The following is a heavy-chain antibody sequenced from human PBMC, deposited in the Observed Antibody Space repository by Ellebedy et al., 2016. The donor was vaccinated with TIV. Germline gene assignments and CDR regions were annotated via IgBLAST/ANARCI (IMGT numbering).Heavy chain of an antibody. CDR2: IYYSGST. CDR3: ARHNRSSLNWSLDY. J-gene: IGHJ4*02. V-gene: IGHV4-61*05. CDR1: GGSISSSSYY. Sequence: MPGGSLRLSCTVSGGSISSSSYYWGWIRQPPGKGLEWIGYIYYSGSTNYNPSLKSRVTISVDTSKNQFSLKLSSVTAADTAVYYCARHNRSSLNWSLDYWGQGTLVTVSS. D-gene: IGHD1-1*01.